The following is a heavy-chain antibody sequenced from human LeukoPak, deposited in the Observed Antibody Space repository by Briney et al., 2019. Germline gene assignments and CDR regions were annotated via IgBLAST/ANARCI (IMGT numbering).Heavy chain of an antibody. CDR1: GFTFSDNY. CDR3: ARGPLTCFDP. CDR2: ISSGGTTI. V-gene: IGHV3-11*01. J-gene: IGHJ5*02. Sequence: EGSLRLSCAASGFTFSDNYMSWIRQAPGKGLEWVSYISSGGTTIYYADSVKGRFTISRDNAKKSLYLQMNSLTAEDTAVYYCARGPLTCFDPWGQGTLVTVSS.